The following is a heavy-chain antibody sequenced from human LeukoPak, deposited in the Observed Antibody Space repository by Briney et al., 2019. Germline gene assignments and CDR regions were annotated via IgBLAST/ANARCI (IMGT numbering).Heavy chain of an antibody. CDR1: GFTFSSYT. J-gene: IGHJ6*02. D-gene: IGHD4-17*01. CDR2: ISYDGNSK. Sequence: GGSLRLSCAASGFTFSSYTMSWVRQAPGKGLEWVAVISYDGNSKYYAASVKGRFTISRDNSKNTLYLQMNSLRAEDTAVYYCAREITVTAADYGMDVWGQGTTVTVSS. V-gene: IGHV3-30-3*01. CDR3: AREITVTAADYGMDV.